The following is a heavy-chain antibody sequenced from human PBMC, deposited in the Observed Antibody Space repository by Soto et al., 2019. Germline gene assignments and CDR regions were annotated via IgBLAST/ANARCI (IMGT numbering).Heavy chain of an antibody. CDR2: IQSDGSKK. CDR3: ARDDCSSPSCYVY. D-gene: IGHD2-2*01. J-gene: IGHJ4*02. V-gene: IGHV3-33*01. CDR1: GVFIGNFG. Sequence: GGSPRLSCAASGVFIGNFGMHWVRRAPGKGLEWVAAIQSDGSKKYYADSVKGRFTISRDNSKNTLDLQMDSLRAEDTGVYFCARDDCSSPSCYVYWGQGTPVTVSS.